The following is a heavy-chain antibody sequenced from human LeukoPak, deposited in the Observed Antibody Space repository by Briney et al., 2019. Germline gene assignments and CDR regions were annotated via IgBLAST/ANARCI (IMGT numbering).Heavy chain of an antibody. D-gene: IGHD4-17*01. CDR3: ANASTVTIRLFDAFDI. Sequence: PGGSLRLSSAASGFTFYEYAMHGVREAPGKGLEWVSDICWNSGSIGYADSVKGGFTISRDNAKNSLYLQMNSLRHEDMALYYCANASTVTIRLFDAFDIWGQGTIVTVTS. CDR2: ICWNSGSI. CDR1: GFTFYEYA. J-gene: IGHJ3*02. V-gene: IGHV3-9*03.